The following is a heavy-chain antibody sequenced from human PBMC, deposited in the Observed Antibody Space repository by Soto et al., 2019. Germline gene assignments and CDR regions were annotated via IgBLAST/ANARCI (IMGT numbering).Heavy chain of an antibody. CDR1: GFTFDDYT. CDR2: ISWNSGSI. D-gene: IGHD5-12*01. J-gene: IGHJ3*02. Sequence: LRRSCAASGFTFDDYTMHWVRQAPGKGLEWVSGISWNSGSIGYADSVKGRFTISRDNAKNSLYLQMNSLRAEDTALYYCAKAEVATIPHGAFDIWGQGTMVTVSS. CDR3: AKAEVATIPHGAFDI. V-gene: IGHV3-9*01.